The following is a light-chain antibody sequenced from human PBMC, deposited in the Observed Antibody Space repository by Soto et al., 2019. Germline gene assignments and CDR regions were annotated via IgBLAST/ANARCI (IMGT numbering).Light chain of an antibody. CDR3: QQRSKWPLT. CDR1: QSIGTS. Sequence: EIVLTQSPATLSLFPGERASLSCRASQSIGTSIAWYQQKPGQAPRLLIYDASIRATGLPARFSGSGSGADFTLTISSLEPEDFAVYYCQQRSKWPLTFGGGTKVESK. V-gene: IGKV3-11*01. CDR2: DAS. J-gene: IGKJ4*01.